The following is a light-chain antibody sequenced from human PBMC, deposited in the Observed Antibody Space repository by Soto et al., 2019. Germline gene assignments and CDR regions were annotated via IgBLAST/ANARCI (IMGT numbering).Light chain of an antibody. CDR3: QQYYSYPPRYT. J-gene: IGKJ2*01. Sequence: AIRMTQSPSSLSASTGDRVTITCRASQGISSYLAWYQQKPGKAPKLLIYAASTLQSGVPSRFSGSGSGTDFTLTISCLQSEDFATYHCQQYYSYPPRYTFGQGTKLEIK. CDR1: QGISSY. CDR2: AAS. V-gene: IGKV1-8*01.